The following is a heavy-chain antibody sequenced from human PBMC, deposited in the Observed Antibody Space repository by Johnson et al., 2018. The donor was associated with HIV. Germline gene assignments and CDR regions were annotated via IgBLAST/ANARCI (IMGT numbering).Heavy chain of an antibody. CDR3: ARGDDSSAWGAFDI. J-gene: IGHJ3*02. D-gene: IGHD3-22*01. CDR1: GFTVSSNY. V-gene: IGHV3-66*01. Sequence: VQLVESGGGLVQPGGSLRLSCPASGFTVSSNYMSWVRQAPGKGLEWVSVIYSGGSTYYADSVKGRFTISRDNSKNMLYLQMNSLRAEDTAVYYCARGDDSSAWGAFDIWGQGTMVTVSS. CDR2: IYSGGST.